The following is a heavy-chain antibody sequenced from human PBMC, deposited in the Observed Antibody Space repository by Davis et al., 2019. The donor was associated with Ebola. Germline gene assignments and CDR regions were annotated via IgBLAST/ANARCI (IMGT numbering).Heavy chain of an antibody. CDR3: ARDRVCSGATCYAYVDF. D-gene: IGHD2-15*01. CDR2: INPNSGDT. J-gene: IGHJ4*02. V-gene: IGHV1-2*02. Sequence: AASVKVSCKASGYTFTGHYIHWLRQAPGQGLEWMGWINPNSGDTKYSQRFQGGVTMTRDNPISTAYLELNRLTSEDTAVYYCARDRVCSGATCYAYVDFWGQGTLVTVSS. CDR1: GYTFTGHY.